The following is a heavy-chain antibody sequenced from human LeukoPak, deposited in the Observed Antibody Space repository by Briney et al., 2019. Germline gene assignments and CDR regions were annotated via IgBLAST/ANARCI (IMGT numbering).Heavy chain of an antibody. CDR1: GGSISSGSYY. CDR3: AREIAGYYDSSGYPGFDY. CDR2: IYTSGST. D-gene: IGHD3-22*01. Sequence: SETLSLTCTVSGGSISSGSYYWSWIRQPAGKGLEWIGRIYTSGSTNYNPSLKSRVTMSVDTSKNQFSLKLSSVTAADTAVYYCAREIAGYYDSSGYPGFDYWGQGTLVTVSS. V-gene: IGHV4-61*02. J-gene: IGHJ4*02.